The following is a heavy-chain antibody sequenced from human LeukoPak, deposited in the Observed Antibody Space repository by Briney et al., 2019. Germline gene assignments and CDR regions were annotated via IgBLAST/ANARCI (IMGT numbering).Heavy chain of an antibody. CDR3: ASLSSRYSYGYDADDY. CDR2: ISSSSSYI. V-gene: IGHV3-21*01. J-gene: IGHJ4*02. CDR1: GFTFSSYS. Sequence: GGSLRLSCAASGFTFSSYSMNWVRQAPGKGLEWVSSISSSSSYIYYADSVKGRFTISRDNAKNSLYLQMNSLRAEDTAVYYCASLSSRYSYGYDADDYWGQGTLVTVSS. D-gene: IGHD5-18*01.